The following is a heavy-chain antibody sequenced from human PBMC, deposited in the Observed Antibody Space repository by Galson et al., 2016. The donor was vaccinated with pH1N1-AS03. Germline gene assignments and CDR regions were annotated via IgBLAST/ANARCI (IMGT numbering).Heavy chain of an antibody. D-gene: IGHD2-2*01. CDR2: IYSGGST. CDR1: GFTVSSNY. J-gene: IGHJ4*02. V-gene: IGHV3-53*01. CDR3: ARLRVVVVPAALGGSDYFDS. Sequence: SLRLSCAASGFTVSSNYMSWVRQAPGKGLEWVSVIYSGGSTYYADSVKGRFTISRDSSKNTLYLQMNSLRAEDTAVYYCARLRVVVVPAALGGSDYFDSWGQGTLVTVSS.